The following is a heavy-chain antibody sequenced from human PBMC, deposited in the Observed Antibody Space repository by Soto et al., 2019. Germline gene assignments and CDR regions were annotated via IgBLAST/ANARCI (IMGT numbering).Heavy chain of an antibody. D-gene: IGHD2-2*01. Sequence: EVQLLESGGGLVQPGGSLRLSCAASGFTFSNYGMSWLRQAPGKGLEWVSVVSASGGTTYYADSVKGRFTISRDNPRNELYLQMSSRRAEETVLYYCAKEEGIGVGDPGQLHFWAQRTLATVSS. J-gene: IGHJ4*02. CDR1: GFTFSNYG. CDR2: VSASGGTT. V-gene: IGHV3-23*01. CDR3: AKEEGIGVGDPGQLHF.